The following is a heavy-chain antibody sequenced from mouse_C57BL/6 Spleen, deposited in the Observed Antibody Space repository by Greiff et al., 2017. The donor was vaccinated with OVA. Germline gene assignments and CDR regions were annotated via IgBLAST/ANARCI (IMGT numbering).Heavy chain of an antibody. CDR1: GFTFSDYG. CDR2: ISSGSSTI. J-gene: IGHJ4*01. V-gene: IGHV5-17*01. Sequence: EVQRVESGGGLVKPGGSLKLSCAASGFTFSDYGMHWVRQAPEKVLEWVAYISSGSSTIYYADTVKGRFTISRDNAKNTLFLQMTSLRSEDTAMYYCAREDYRKAMDYWGQGTSVTVSS. CDR3: AREDYRKAMDY. D-gene: IGHD2-4*01.